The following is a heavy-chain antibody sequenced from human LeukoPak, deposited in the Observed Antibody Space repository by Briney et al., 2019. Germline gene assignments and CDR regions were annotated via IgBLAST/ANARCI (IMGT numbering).Heavy chain of an antibody. V-gene: IGHV4-4*07. Sequence: SETLSLTCTVSGGSIRSFYWSWIRQPAGKGLEWIGRIYSSGGTDYNPSLKSRVTMSVDTSKNQFSLKLSSVTAADTAMYYCARGGGYSYGHPYDYWGQGTLVTVSS. J-gene: IGHJ4*02. CDR1: GGSIRSFY. D-gene: IGHD5-18*01. CDR3: ARGGGYSYGHPYDY. CDR2: IYSSGGT.